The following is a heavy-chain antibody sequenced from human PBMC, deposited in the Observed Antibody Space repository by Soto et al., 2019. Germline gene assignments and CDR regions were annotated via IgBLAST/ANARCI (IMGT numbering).Heavy chain of an antibody. V-gene: IGHV3-43*02. J-gene: IGHJ6*02. CDR1: GFTFDDYA. CDR3: AEDVHTLGSLSGTTYSYYAMDI. D-gene: IGHD1-7*01. CDR2: ISGDGGSR. Sequence: GGSLRLSCAASGFTFDDYAMHWVRQAPGKGLEWVSLISGDGGSRYYADSVKGRFTISRDNSKNSLYLQMNSLRTEDTTLYYCAEDVHTLGSLSGTTYSYYAMDIWGQGTMVTVSS.